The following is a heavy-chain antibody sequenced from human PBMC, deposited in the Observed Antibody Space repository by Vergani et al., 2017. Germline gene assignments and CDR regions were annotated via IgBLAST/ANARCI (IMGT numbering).Heavy chain of an antibody. CDR2: IIPILGIA. Sequence: QVQLVQSGAEVKKPGSSVKVSCKASGGTFSSYAISWVRQAPGQGLEWMGRIIPILGIANYAQKFQGRVTITADKSTSTAYMELSSLRAEDTAVYYCAKDRSDYGDYLWGYYYYGMDVWGQGTTVTVSS. D-gene: IGHD4-17*01. J-gene: IGHJ6*02. CDR1: GGTFSSYA. CDR3: AKDRSDYGDYLWGYYYYGMDV. V-gene: IGHV1-69*04.